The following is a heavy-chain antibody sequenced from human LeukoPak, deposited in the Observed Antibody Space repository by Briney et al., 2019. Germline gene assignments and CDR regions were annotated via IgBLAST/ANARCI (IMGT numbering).Heavy chain of an antibody. J-gene: IGHJ4*02. CDR3: AKDTFVVPAAIDY. D-gene: IGHD2-2*01. CDR2: ISGSGGST. CDR1: GFTFSSYA. Sequence: GGSLRLSCAASGFTFSSYAMSWVRQAPGKRLEWVSAISGSGGSTYYADSVKGRFTISRDNSKNTLYLQMNSLRAEDTAVYYCAKDTFVVPAAIDYWGQGTLVTVSS. V-gene: IGHV3-23*01.